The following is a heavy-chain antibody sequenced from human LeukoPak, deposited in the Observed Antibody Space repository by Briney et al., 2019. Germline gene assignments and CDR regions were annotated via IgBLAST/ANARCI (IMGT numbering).Heavy chain of an antibody. J-gene: IGHJ3*02. V-gene: IGHV4-59*01. CDR3: ARDFYDSRGDAFDI. CDR2: IYYSGST. D-gene: IGHD3-22*01. CDR1: GGSISSYA. Sequence: SETLSLTCTVSGGSISSYAWSWIRQPPEKGLEWIGYIYYSGSTNYNPSLKSRVTISVDTSKNQFSLKLSSVTAADTAVYYCARDFYDSRGDAFDIWGQGTMVTVSS.